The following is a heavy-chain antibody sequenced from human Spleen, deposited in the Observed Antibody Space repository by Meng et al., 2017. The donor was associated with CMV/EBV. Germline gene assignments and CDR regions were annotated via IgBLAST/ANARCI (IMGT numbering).Heavy chain of an antibody. CDR3: AKDHYGGNSYYYYGMDV. V-gene: IGHV3-30*02. D-gene: IGHD4-23*01. CDR1: GFTFSSYG. CDR2: IRYDGSNK. J-gene: IGHJ6*02. Sequence: GGSLRLSCAASGFTFSSYGMHWVRQAPGKGLEWVAFIRYDGSNKYYADSVKGRFTISRDNSKNTLYLQMNSLRAEDTAVYYCAKDHYGGNSYYYYGMDVWGQGTTVTVSS.